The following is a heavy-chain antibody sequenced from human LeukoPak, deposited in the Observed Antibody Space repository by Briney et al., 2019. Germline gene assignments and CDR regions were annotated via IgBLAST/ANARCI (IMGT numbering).Heavy chain of an antibody. CDR3: ARKCATRKTSEFDY. D-gene: IGHD2-2*01. V-gene: IGHV1-2*02. Sequence: GASVKVSCKASGYTFTDYYIHWVRQDPGQGLEWMGWINTDSGATKYEQNFQGRVTMTRDTSISTAYMELSSLRSDDTALYYCARKCATRKTSEFDYWGQGTLVTVSS. CDR1: GYTFTDYY. CDR2: INTDSGAT. J-gene: IGHJ4*02.